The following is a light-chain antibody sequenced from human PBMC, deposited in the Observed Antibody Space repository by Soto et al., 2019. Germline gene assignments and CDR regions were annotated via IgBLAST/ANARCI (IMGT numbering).Light chain of an antibody. CDR1: QGISNY. V-gene: IGKV1-27*01. J-gene: IGKJ1*01. CDR3: QKYNSAPRT. Sequence: VGDRVTITCRASQGISNYLAWYQQKPGKVPKLLIYAASTLQSGVPSRFSGSGSGTDFTLTISSLQPEDVATYYCQKYNSAPRTFGQGTKVDNK. CDR2: AAS.